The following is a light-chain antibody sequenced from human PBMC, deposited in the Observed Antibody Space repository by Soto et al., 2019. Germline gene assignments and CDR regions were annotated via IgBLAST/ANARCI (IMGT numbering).Light chain of an antibody. CDR2: LNSDGSH. J-gene: IGLJ2*01. CDR1: SGHSSYG. V-gene: IGLV4-69*01. CDR3: QTWGTGIFVF. Sequence: QPVLTQSPSASASLGASVKLTCTLSSGHSSYGIAWHQQQPEKGPRYLMKLNSDGSHSKGDGVPDRFSVSSSGAERYLTISSLQAEDEADYYCQTWGTGIFVFFGGGTKVTVL.